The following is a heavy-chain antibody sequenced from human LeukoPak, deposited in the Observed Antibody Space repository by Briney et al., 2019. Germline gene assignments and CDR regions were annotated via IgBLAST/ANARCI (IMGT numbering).Heavy chain of an antibody. Sequence: GGSLRLSCAASGFTFSSYAMHWVRQAPGKGLEWVAVISYDGGHKNYADSVKGRFTISRDNSKKTLYVQMNSLRAEDTAVYYCARDSGDYSDSWGQGTLVTVSS. CDR1: GFTFSSYA. D-gene: IGHD3-10*01. V-gene: IGHV3-30*01. CDR3: ARDSGDYSDS. CDR2: ISYDGGHK. J-gene: IGHJ4*02.